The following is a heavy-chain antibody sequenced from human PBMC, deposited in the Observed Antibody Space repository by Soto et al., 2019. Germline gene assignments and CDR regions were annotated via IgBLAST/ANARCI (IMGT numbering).Heavy chain of an antibody. J-gene: IGHJ4*02. Sequence: EVQLVESGGGLVQPGGSLRLSCAASGFSFIMHSMNWVRQAPGKGLEWISFISSSSGPIYYAGSVKGRFTISRDNGKNSLYLHMNSLRDEDTAVYYCARGGNYYFDFDLWGQGTLVTVSS. D-gene: IGHD1-26*01. V-gene: IGHV3-48*02. CDR1: GFSFIMHS. CDR2: ISSSSGPI. CDR3: ARGGNYYFDFDL.